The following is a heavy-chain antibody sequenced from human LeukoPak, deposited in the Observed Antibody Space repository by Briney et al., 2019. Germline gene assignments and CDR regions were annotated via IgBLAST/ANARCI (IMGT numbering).Heavy chain of an antibody. CDR3: ARKDIAVAGDAFDI. CDR2: IDPSDSYT. D-gene: IGHD6-19*01. CDR1: GYSFTSYW. Sequence: GASLQISCKGSGYSFTSYWISWVRQMRGTGLEWMGRIDPSDSYTNYSPSFQGHVTISADKSISTAYLQWSSLKASDTAMYYCARKDIAVAGDAFDIWGQGTMVTVSS. J-gene: IGHJ3*02. V-gene: IGHV5-10-1*01.